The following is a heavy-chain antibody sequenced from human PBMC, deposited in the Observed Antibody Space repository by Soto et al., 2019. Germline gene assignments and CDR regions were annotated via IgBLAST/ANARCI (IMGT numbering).Heavy chain of an antibody. J-gene: IGHJ5*02. Sequence: ASETLSLTCAVYGGSFSGYYWSWIRQPPGKGLEWIGEINHSGSTNYNPSLKSRVTISVDTSKNQFSLKLSSVTAADTAVYYCARGDITMVRGVIVGWFDPWGQGTLVTVSS. CDR1: GGSFSGYY. D-gene: IGHD3-10*01. CDR3: ARGDITMVRGVIVGWFDP. V-gene: IGHV4-34*01. CDR2: INHSGST.